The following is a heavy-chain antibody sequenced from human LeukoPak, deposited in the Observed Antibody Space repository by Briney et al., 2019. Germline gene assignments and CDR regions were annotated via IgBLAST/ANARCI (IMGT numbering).Heavy chain of an antibody. Sequence: KPGGSLRLSCEASGITVSDAWMSWVRQAPGQGLEWVGRIKSRRDGGTTDFAAPVKGRFSIPRDDSKNTLYLQMNSLTMEDTAVYYCTTPPDLGQGTPVIVSS. V-gene: IGHV3-15*01. CDR3: TTPPD. CDR1: GITVSDAW. J-gene: IGHJ4*02. CDR2: IKSRRDGGTT.